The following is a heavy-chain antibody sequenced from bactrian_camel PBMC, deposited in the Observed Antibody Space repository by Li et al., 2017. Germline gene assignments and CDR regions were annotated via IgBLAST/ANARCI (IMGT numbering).Heavy chain of an antibody. Sequence: VQLVESGGGLVKPGGSLRLSCAASGFTFSSYDMSWVRQAPGKGLEWVSLINIGARNTYYADSVKGRFTISRDNAQNTLYLQLNNLKTEDTAMYHCVKHPGSSWFFDSWGQGTQVTVS. D-gene: IGHD6*01. CDR3: VKHPGSSWFFDS. J-gene: IGHJ4*01. CDR2: INIGARNT. V-gene: IGHV3S40*01. CDR1: GFTFSSYD.